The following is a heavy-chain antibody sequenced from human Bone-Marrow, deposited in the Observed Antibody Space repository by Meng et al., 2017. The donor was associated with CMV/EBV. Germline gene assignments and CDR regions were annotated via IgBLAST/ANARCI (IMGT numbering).Heavy chain of an antibody. D-gene: IGHD1/OR15-1a*01. CDR2: IYYSGST. J-gene: IGHJ5*02. CDR3: AREHRWSPNWFDP. Sequence: SETLSLTCVVYGGSFSGYCWIWIRQPPGKGLEWIGSIYYSGSTYYNPSLKSRVTISVDTSKNQFSLKLSSVTAADTAVYYCAREHRWSPNWFDPWGQGTLVTVSS. V-gene: IGHV4-34*01. CDR1: GGSFSGYC.